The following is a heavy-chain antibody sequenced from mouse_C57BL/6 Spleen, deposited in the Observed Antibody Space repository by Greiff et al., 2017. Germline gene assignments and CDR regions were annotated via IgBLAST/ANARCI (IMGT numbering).Heavy chain of an antibody. CDR1: GYTFTSYW. J-gene: IGHJ1*03. D-gene: IGHD1-1*01. V-gene: IGHV1-50*01. CDR3: ARADYGSSYEWYFDV. CDR2: IDPSDSST. Sequence: VQLQQPGAELVKPGASVKLSCKASGYTFTSYWMQWVKQRPGQGLEWIGEIDPSDSSTNYNQKFKGTATLTVDTSSSTAYMQLSSLTSEDSAVYYCARADYGSSYEWYFDVWGTGTTVTVSS.